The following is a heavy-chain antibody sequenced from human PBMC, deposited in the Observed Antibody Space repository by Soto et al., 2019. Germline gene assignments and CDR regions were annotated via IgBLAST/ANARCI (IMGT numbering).Heavy chain of an antibody. V-gene: IGHV4-61*08. CDR3: ARGAQYDYVWGSYRYIFDY. D-gene: IGHD3-16*02. CDR2: INHSGST. CDR1: GAYINSGVYY. Sequence: SETLSLTCAVSGAYINSGVYYWIWIRQPPGKVLEWIGEINHSGSTNYNPSLKSRVTISVDTSKNQFSLKLSSVTAADTAVYYCARGAQYDYVWGSYRYIFDYWGQGTLVTVSS. J-gene: IGHJ4*02.